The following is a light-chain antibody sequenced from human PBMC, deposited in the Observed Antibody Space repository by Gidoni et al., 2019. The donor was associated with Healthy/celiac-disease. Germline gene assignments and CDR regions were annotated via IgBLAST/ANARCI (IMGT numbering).Light chain of an antibody. CDR1: QSIGTY. CDR3: QQSYSSPWT. CDR2: AAS. V-gene: IGKV1-39*01. Sequence: DIQMTQSPSSLSASVGDRVTITCRASQSIGTYLNWYKQKPGKAPKLLIFAASSLQSGVPSRFSGSGSGTDFTLTIRSLQPEDIATYYCQQSYSSPWTFGQGTKVEI. J-gene: IGKJ1*01.